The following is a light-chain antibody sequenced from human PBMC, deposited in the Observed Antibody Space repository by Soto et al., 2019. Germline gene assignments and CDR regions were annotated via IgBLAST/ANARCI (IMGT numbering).Light chain of an antibody. CDR2: GAS. Sequence: EIVMTQSPATLSVSPGERATLSCRASQSVSTNLAWYQQKPGQAPRLLIYGASTRATGIPARFSGSGSGTECTLTISSLQSEDFAVYYCQHFNNWPPRYTFGQGTKLEIK. J-gene: IGKJ2*01. CDR1: QSVSTN. V-gene: IGKV3-15*01. CDR3: QHFNNWPPRYT.